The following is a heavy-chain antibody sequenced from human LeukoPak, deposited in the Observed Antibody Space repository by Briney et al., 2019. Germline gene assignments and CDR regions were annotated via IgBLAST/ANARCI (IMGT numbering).Heavy chain of an antibody. Sequence: GGSLRPSCAASGFTFSSYSMNWVRQAPGKGLEWVSSISSSSSYIYYADSVKGRFTISRDNAKNSLYLQMNSLRAEDTAVYYCARDRYNWPLKGTFDIWGQGTMVTVSS. CDR2: ISSSSSYI. J-gene: IGHJ3*02. D-gene: IGHD1-1*01. CDR3: ARDRYNWPLKGTFDI. V-gene: IGHV3-21*01. CDR1: GFTFSSYS.